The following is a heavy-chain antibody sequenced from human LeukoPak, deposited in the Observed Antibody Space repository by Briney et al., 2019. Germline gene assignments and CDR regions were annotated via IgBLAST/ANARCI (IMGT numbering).Heavy chain of an antibody. CDR2: IYYSGST. CDR1: GGSVSSPSYY. D-gene: IGHD3-22*01. V-gene: IGHV4-39*02. J-gene: IGHJ3*02. Sequence: SETLSLTRTVSGGSVSSPSYYWGWIRQPPGKGLEWIGAIYYSGSTYFNPSLKSRVTISVDTSKNHLSLNLTSVTAADTAVYYCARAKQVVYYYDSSGTPDAFDIWAKGQWSPSLQ. CDR3: ARAKQVVYYYDSSGTPDAFDI.